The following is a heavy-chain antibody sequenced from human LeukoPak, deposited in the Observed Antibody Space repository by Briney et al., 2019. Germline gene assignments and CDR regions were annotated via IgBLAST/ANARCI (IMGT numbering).Heavy chain of an antibody. V-gene: IGHV4-39*06. Sequence: SETLSLTCTVSGGSISSSSYYWGWIRQPPGKGLEWIGSIYYSGSTYYNPSLKSRVTISVDTSKNQFPLKLSSVTAADTAVYYCARDIIAARSFDCRGQGTLVTVSS. CDR3: ARDIIAARSFDC. CDR2: IYYSGST. D-gene: IGHD6-6*01. CDR1: GGSISSSSYY. J-gene: IGHJ4*02.